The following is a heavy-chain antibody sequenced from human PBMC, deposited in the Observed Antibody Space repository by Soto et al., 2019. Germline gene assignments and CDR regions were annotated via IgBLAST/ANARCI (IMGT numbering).Heavy chain of an antibody. CDR1: GFTFSNHA. Sequence: GGSLRLSXAASGFTFSNHAMSWVRQAPGKGLEWVATFRDSGGTTHYADSVKGRFTISRDASKNMLNLQMNSLRAEDTAIYYCAKDSHWGIISPTHDYWGQGTRVTVSS. CDR3: AKDSHWGIISPTHDY. V-gene: IGHV3-23*01. J-gene: IGHJ4*02. CDR2: FRDSGGTT. D-gene: IGHD3-16*01.